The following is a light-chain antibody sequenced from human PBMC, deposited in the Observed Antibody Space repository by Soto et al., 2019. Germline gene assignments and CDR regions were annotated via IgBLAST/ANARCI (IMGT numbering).Light chain of an antibody. V-gene: IGKV4-1*01. CDR1: QSVFDSSNNKNY. J-gene: IGKJ3*01. Sequence: DIVMTQFPDSLAVSLGERATINCKYSQSVFDSSNNKNYISWYQQKPGQPPNLLISWSSARASGVPDRFNGGGSGTDFTLTINGLQSEDAAIYYCQQYYSVPFTFGPGTKV. CDR2: WSS. CDR3: QQYYSVPFT.